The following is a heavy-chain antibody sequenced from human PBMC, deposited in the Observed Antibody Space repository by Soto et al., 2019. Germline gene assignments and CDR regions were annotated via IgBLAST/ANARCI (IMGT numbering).Heavy chain of an antibody. V-gene: IGHV1-18*01. CDR2: ISTSNGNI. CDR1: GYTFTLYP. J-gene: IGHJ5*02. CDR3: VGELCSGETCLANRFGT. D-gene: IGHD2-15*01. Sequence: QVQLVQSGPEVKKPGASVKVSCKASGYTFTLYPISWVRQAPGQGLEWLGWISTSNGNIKYAQKFQGRVTMTTDTPTSTAYMELRSLRSDDTALYFCVGELCSGETCLANRFGTWGQGTLVTVST.